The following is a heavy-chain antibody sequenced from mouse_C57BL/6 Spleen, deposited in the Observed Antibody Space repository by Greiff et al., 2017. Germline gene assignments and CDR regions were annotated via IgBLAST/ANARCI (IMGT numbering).Heavy chain of an antibody. V-gene: IGHV1-55*01. CDR1: GYTFTSYW. D-gene: IGHD1-1*01. J-gene: IGHJ1*03. CDR2: IYPGSGST. CDR3: AITSVVATKDWYFDV. Sequence: VQLQQPGAELVKPGASVKMSCKASGYTFTSYWITWVKQRPGQGLEWIGDIYPGSGSTNYNEKFKSKATLTVDTSSSTAYMQLSSLTSVDSAVYYCAITSVVATKDWYFDVWGTGTPVTVSS.